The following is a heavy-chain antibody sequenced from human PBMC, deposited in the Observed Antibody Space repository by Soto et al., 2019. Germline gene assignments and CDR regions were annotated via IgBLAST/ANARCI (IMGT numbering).Heavy chain of an antibody. CDR1: GGSISSSSYY. V-gene: IGHV4-39*03. Sequence: SWTLSLTSSVSGGSISSSSYYCGWILQPPGKGLEWIGSIYYSGSTYYNPSLKSRVTISVDTSKNQFSLKLSSVTAADTAVYYCSFAPNWTYQLTRYWGRGTEVTVSS. D-gene: IGHD2-2*01. CDR2: IYYSGST. J-gene: IGHJ4*02. CDR3: SFAPNWTYQLTRY.